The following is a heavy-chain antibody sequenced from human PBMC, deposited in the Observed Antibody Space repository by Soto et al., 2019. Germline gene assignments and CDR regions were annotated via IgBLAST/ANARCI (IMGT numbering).Heavy chain of an antibody. CDR1: GFTFTNYA. CDR2: ISGGDGDT. D-gene: IGHD3-10*01. CDR3: AKDRFTSTVRKYWFFDL. J-gene: IGHJ2*01. Sequence: EVQLLESGGGLVKPGGSLRLSCAASGFTFTNYAMTWVRQAPGKGLGWVSSISGGDGDTSYADSVKGRFTISRDNSENTIFLQMNSLRPDDTAVYYCAKDRFTSTVRKYWFFDLWGRGTLVTVSS. V-gene: IGHV3-23*01.